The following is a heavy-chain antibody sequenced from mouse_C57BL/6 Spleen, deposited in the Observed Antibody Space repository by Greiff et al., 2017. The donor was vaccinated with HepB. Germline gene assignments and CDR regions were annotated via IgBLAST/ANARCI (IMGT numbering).Heavy chain of an antibody. Sequence: EVQRVESGGGLVKPGGSLKLSCAASGFTFSSYAMSWVRQTPEKRLEWVATISDGGSYTYYPDNVKGRFTISRDNAKNNLYLQMSHLKSEDTAMYYCAREDDYDDYAMDYWGQGTSVTVSS. CDR2: ISDGGSYT. CDR1: GFTFSSYA. V-gene: IGHV5-4*01. J-gene: IGHJ4*01. CDR3: AREDDYDDYAMDY. D-gene: IGHD2-4*01.